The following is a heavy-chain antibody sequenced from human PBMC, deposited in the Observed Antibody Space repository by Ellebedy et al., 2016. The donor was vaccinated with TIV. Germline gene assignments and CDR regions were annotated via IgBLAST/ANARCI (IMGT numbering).Heavy chain of an antibody. D-gene: IGHD7-27*01. CDR3: ALDREGQGDWGFDP. V-gene: IGHV1-2*02. CDR2: INPGSGDT. CDR1: AYTFTAYY. Sequence: AASVKVSCKTSAYTFTAYYMHWVRQVPGQGLQWVGWINPGSGDTNYAQKFQGRVTMTRDTSISTAYMELSRLTSDDTAVYYCALDREGQGDWGFDPWGQGTLVTVSS. J-gene: IGHJ5*02.